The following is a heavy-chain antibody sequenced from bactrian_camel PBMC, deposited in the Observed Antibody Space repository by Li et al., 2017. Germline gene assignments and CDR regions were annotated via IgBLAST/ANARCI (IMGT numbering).Heavy chain of an antibody. D-gene: IGHD2*01. CDR2: IFTGGGMI. J-gene: IGHJ4*01. V-gene: IGHV3S1*01. CDR3: AAARISGCGSLDPADYYD. CDR1: GYTLSGYC. Sequence: HVQLVESGGDSVQAGGSLRLTCEVPGYTLSGYCVGWFRQAPGKEREGVAAIFTGGGMINYGAAVKGRFTVSQENDGHTIPLQMDSLLPQDTGMYYCAAARISGCGSLDPADYYDWGQGTQVTVS.